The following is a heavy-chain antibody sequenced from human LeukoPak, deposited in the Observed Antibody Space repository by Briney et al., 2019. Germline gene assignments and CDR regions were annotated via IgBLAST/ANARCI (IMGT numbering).Heavy chain of an antibody. D-gene: IGHD2-2*01. Sequence: PGGSLRLSCAASGFTFSTYSMNWVRQAPGKGLEWVSSISGSSSYIYYADSVKGRFTISRDNAKNSLYLQMNSLRAEDTAVYYCARLSTRSFDYGGQATLVTVSS. J-gene: IGHJ4*02. V-gene: IGHV3-21*01. CDR3: ARLSTRSFDY. CDR2: ISGSSSYI. CDR1: GFTFSTYS.